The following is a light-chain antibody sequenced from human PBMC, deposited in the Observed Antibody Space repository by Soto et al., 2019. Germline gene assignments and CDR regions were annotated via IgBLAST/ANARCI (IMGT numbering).Light chain of an antibody. V-gene: IGLV3-21*02. CDR1: LIGGKS. Sequence: SYELTQPPSVSVAPGQTARITCGGDLIGGKSVHWYQQKPGQAPLLVVYDDADRPSGIPERFSGSNSDNTATLTSGRVEAGDEADYYCQVWDAGSDHVVFGGGTKLTVL. CDR2: DDA. CDR3: QVWDAGSDHVV. J-gene: IGLJ2*01.